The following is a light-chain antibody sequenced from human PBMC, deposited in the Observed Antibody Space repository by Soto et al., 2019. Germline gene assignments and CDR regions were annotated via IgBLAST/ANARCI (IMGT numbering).Light chain of an antibody. V-gene: IGKV3-15*01. Sequence: EIVMTQSPATLSASPGERVTLSCRASQSVSVNLAWYQQNPGQAPRLLIYGASTRATGIPARFSGSGSGTEFTLNISSLQSEDFAVYYCQHYNNWPPWTFGQGTKVEIK. J-gene: IGKJ1*01. CDR1: QSVSVN. CDR3: QHYNNWPPWT. CDR2: GAS.